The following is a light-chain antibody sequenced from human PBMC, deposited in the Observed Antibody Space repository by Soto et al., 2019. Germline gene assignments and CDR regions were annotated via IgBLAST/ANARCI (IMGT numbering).Light chain of an antibody. V-gene: IGLV2-14*01. Sequence: QSVLTQPASVSGSPGQSITISCTGTSSDVGGYNYVSWYQQHPGKAPKLMIYDVSNRPSGVSNRFSGSKSGNTASLTISGLQAEDKADYYCSSYTSSSTPPYVFGTGTQLTVL. J-gene: IGLJ1*01. CDR1: SSDVGGYNY. CDR3: SSYTSSSTPPYV. CDR2: DVS.